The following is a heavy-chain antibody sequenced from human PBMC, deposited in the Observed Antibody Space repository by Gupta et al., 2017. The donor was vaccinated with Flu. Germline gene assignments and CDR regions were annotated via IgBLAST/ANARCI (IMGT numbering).Heavy chain of an antibody. CDR1: GFTFSNSW. Sequence: EVQLMESGGGLVQPGGSLRLSCATSGFTFSNSWMDWVRQAPGKGLEWVANSKPDGSERYYVDSVKGRFTISRDNARNSLYLQMNSLRADDTAVYFCSVSLNSWGQGTLVTVSS. CDR2: SKPDGSER. J-gene: IGHJ4*02. V-gene: IGHV3-7*01. CDR3: SVSLNS.